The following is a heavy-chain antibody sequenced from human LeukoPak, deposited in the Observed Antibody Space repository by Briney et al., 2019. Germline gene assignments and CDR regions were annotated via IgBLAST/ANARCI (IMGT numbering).Heavy chain of an antibody. V-gene: IGHV3-30*04. CDR3: ARSLITGRWYFDL. CDR1: GFTFSSFP. D-gene: IGHD1-14*01. CDR2: ISTDGSYK. Sequence: GGSLRLSCAVSGFTFSSFPFPWVRQAPGKGLEWVAAISTDGSYKYHGDAVKGRFTISRDKPMNTLYLQMNGLRPDDRAVYYCARSLITGRWYFDLWGRGTLVTVSS. J-gene: IGHJ2*01.